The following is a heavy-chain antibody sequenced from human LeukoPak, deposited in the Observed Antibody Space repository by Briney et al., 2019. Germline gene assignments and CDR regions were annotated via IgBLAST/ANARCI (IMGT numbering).Heavy chain of an antibody. V-gene: IGHV4-4*07. CDR2: IYTSGST. CDR3: ARQPIWFGEPPNWFDP. CDR1: GGSISSYY. D-gene: IGHD3-10*01. J-gene: IGHJ5*02. Sequence: PSETLSLTCTASGGSISSYYWSWIRQPAGKGLEWIGRIYTSGSTNYNPSLKSRATMSVDTSKNQFSLKLSSVTAADTAVYYCARQPIWFGEPPNWFDPWGQGTLVTVSS.